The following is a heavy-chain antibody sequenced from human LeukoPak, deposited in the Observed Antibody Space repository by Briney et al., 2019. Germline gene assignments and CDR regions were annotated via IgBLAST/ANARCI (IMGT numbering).Heavy chain of an antibody. CDR1: GGSISSYY. V-gene: IGHV4-4*07. J-gene: IGHJ4*02. CDR3: ARGKNMVRGVIPFDY. D-gene: IGHD3-10*01. Sequence: SSETLSLTCTVSGGSISSYYWSWIRQPAGKGLEWIGRIYTSGSTNYNPSLKSRVTMSVDTSKNQFSLKLSSVTAADTAVYYCARGKNMVRGVIPFDYWGQGTLVTVSS. CDR2: IYTSGST.